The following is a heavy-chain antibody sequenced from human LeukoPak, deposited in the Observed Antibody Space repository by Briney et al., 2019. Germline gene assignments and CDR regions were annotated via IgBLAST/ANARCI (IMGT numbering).Heavy chain of an antibody. CDR3: VRGQRGYNP. D-gene: IGHD5-18*01. Sequence: GGSLRLSCAASGFTFSDYWMTWVRQAPGKGLEGVANIKQDGSEKYYVDSVKGRFTISRDNAKNSLYLQMNSLRAEDTAVYYCVRGQRGYNPWGQGTLVTVSS. V-gene: IGHV3-7*04. CDR2: IKQDGSEK. J-gene: IGHJ5*02. CDR1: GFTFSDYW.